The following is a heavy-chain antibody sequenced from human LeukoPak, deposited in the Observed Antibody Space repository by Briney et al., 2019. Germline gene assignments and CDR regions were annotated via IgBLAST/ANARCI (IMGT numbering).Heavy chain of an antibody. CDR3: ARENCSSTSCYDPPVFGGPDY. CDR1: GGSISSGDYY. Sequence: PSQTLSLTCTVSGGSISSGDYYWTWIRQPPGKGLEWIGYIYYSGSTNYNPSLKSRVTISADTSKNQFSLKLSSVTAADTAVYYCARENCSSTSCYDPPVFGGPDYWGQGTLVTVSS. D-gene: IGHD2-2*01. J-gene: IGHJ4*02. V-gene: IGHV4-30-4*01. CDR2: IYYSGST.